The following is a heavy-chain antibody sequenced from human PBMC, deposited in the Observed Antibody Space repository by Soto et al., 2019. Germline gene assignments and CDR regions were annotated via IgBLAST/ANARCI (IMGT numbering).Heavy chain of an antibody. CDR2: IYSSGHT. V-gene: IGHV4-4*07. CDR3: ARAHDFWGGRQQPIDS. Sequence: SETLSLTCTVSGGSIRSYYWTWIRQPAGKGMEWIGRIYSSGHTMYNPSLQSRVTLSVDTPKNRFSLELTSVTAADTAVYYCARAHDFWGGRQQPIDSWGQGTLVTVSS. CDR1: GGSIRSYY. D-gene: IGHD3-3*01. J-gene: IGHJ4*02.